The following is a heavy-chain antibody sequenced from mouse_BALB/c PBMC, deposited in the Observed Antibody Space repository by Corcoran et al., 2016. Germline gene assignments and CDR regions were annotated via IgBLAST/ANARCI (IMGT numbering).Heavy chain of an antibody. CDR3: AGKYGKGIYFDY. V-gene: IGHV14-3*02. D-gene: IGHD2-10*02. Sequence: EVQLQQSGAELVKPGASVKLSCTASGFNIKDTYMHWVKQRPEQGLEWIGRIDPANGNTKYDPKFQGKATITADTSSNPAYLQLSSLTSEDTAFYYCAGKYGKGIYFDYWGQGTTLTVSS. J-gene: IGHJ2*01. CDR2: IDPANGNT. CDR1: GFNIKDTY.